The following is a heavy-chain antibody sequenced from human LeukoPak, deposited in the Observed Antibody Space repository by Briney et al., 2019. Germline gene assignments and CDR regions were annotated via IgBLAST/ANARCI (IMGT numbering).Heavy chain of an antibody. CDR2: IYTSGST. V-gene: IGHV4-4*07. Sequence: SETLSLTCTVSGGSISSYYWSWIRQPAGKGLEWIGRIYTSGSTNYNPSLKSRVTMSVDTSKYQFSLKLSSVTAADTAVYYCARDLLSYSRNWFDPWGQGTLVTVSS. CDR3: ARDLLSYSRNWFDP. J-gene: IGHJ5*02. CDR1: GGSISSYY. D-gene: IGHD6-13*01.